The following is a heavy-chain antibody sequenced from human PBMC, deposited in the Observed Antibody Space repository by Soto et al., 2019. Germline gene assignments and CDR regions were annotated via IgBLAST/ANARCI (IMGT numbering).Heavy chain of an antibody. CDR3: ARTGAMEMDYYYYYGMDV. D-gene: IGHD5-18*01. Sequence: PVGSLRLSCAASGFTFSSYAMHWARQAPGKGLEWVAVISYDGSNKYYADSVKGRFTISRDNSKNTLYLQMNSLRAEDTAVYYCARTGAMEMDYYYYYGMDVWGQGTTVTVSS. CDR2: ISYDGSNK. J-gene: IGHJ6*02. V-gene: IGHV3-30-3*01. CDR1: GFTFSSYA.